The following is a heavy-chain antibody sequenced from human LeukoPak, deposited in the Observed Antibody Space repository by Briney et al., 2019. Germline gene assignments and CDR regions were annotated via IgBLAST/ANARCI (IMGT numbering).Heavy chain of an antibody. CDR2: ISSSSSYI. D-gene: IGHD1-1*01. J-gene: IGHJ4*02. V-gene: IGHV3-21*04. CDR3: AKGSNNYPDNFDY. Sequence: GGSLRLSCAASGFTFSSYSMNWVRQAPGKGLEWVSSISSSSSYIYYADSVKGRFTISRDNAKNSLYLQMNSLRAEDTAVYYCAKGSNNYPDNFDYWGQGTLVTVSS. CDR1: GFTFSSYS.